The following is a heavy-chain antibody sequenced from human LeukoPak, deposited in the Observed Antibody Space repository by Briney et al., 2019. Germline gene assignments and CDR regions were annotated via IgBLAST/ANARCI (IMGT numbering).Heavy chain of an antibody. J-gene: IGHJ6*04. CDR2: INHSGST. D-gene: IGHD6-6*01. V-gene: IGHV4-34*01. CDR3: ARVSKGGSSPYRSYYYYYGMDV. CDR1: GGSFSGYY. Sequence: SETLSLTCAVYGGSFSGYYWSWIRQPPGKGLEWIGEINHSGSTNYNPSLKSRVTISVDTSKNQFSLKLSSVTAADTAVYYCARVSKGGSSPYRSYYYYYGMDVWGKGTTVTVSS.